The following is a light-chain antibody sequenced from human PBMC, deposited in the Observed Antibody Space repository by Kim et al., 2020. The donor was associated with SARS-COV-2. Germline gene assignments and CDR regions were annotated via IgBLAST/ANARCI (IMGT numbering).Light chain of an antibody. CDR1: QGIDSY. V-gene: IGKV1-9*01. CDR3: QQFRTYWT. J-gene: IGKJ1*01. Sequence: DIQLTQSPSFLSASVGDRVTITCRASQGIDSYLAWYQQKPGKAPNLLIYAVSTLQTGVPSRFSGSGSGTEFTLTISSLQPEDFATYYCQQFRTYWTFGQGTKVEIK. CDR2: AVS.